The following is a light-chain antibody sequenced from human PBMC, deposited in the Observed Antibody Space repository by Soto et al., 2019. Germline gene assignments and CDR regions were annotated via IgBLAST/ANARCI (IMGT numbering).Light chain of an antibody. CDR2: EVN. CDR3: SSYGGSSNLV. J-gene: IGLJ2*01. CDR1: SSDVGGYNY. Sequence: QSVLTQPPSASGSPGQSVTLSCTGTSSDVGGYNYVSWYQQHPGKAPKLMIYEVNKRPSGVPDRFSGSKSGNTASLTVSGFLAEDEADYYWSSYGGSSNLVFGVGTKLTAL. V-gene: IGLV2-8*01.